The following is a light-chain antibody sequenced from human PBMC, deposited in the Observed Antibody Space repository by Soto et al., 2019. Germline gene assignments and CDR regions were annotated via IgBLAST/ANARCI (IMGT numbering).Light chain of an antibody. J-gene: IGLJ1*01. CDR3: SSYAGSNRV. CDR2: EVS. Sequence: QSALTQPPSASGSPGQSVTISCTGTSXDVGGYNYVSWYQQYPGKAPKLMIYEVSKRPSGVPDRFSGSKSGNTASLTVSGLQAEDEADYYCSSYAGSNRVFGTGTKVTVL. V-gene: IGLV2-8*01. CDR1: SXDVGGYNY.